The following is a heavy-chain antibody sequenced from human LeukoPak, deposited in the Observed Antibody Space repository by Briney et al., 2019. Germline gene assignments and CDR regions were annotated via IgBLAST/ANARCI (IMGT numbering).Heavy chain of an antibody. CDR2: INSDGSWT. CDR1: GNYW. V-gene: IGHV3-74*01. Sequence: GGSLRLSCAVSGNYWMHWVRQVPGKGLVWVSHINSDGSWTSYADSVKGRFTISRDNSKNTLYLQMNSLRAEDTAVYYCARDGATVINYFDYWGQGTLVTVSS. CDR3: ARDGATVINYFDY. J-gene: IGHJ4*02. D-gene: IGHD4-17*01.